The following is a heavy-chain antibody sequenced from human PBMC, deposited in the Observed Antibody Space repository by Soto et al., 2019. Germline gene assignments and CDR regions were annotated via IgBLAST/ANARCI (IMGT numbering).Heavy chain of an antibody. CDR1: GDSVSSNSAA. Sequence: SQTLSLTCAISGDSVSSNSAAWNWIRPSPSRGLEWLGRTYYRSKWYNDYAVSVKSRITINPDTSKNQFSLQLNSVTPEDTAVYYCARDLIAVAGHLDYWGQGTQVTVSS. D-gene: IGHD6-19*01. J-gene: IGHJ4*02. CDR2: TYYRSKWYN. CDR3: ARDLIAVAGHLDY. V-gene: IGHV6-1*01.